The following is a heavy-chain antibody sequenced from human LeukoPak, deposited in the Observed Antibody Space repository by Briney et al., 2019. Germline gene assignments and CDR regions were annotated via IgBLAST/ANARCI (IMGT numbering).Heavy chain of an antibody. CDR1: GFIFNNYA. D-gene: IGHD6-25*01. V-gene: IGHV3-9*01. Sequence: LAGGSLRLSCAGSGFIFNNYAMHWVRQPPGKGLEWVSGISWNSGSIDYADSVKGRFTISRDNAKNSLYLQMNSLRAEDTAFYYCAKAAERIASAVSNFDYWGQGTLVTVSS. CDR2: ISWNSGSI. J-gene: IGHJ4*02. CDR3: AKAAERIASAVSNFDY.